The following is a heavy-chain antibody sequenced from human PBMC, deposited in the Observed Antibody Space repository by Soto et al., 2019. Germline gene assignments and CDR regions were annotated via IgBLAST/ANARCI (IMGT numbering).Heavy chain of an antibody. CDR2: IIPILGIA. CDR1: GGTFSSYT. CDR3: ASPVGRSSGRNRIDS. V-gene: IGHV1-69*02. J-gene: IGHJ4*02. Sequence: QVQLVQSGAEVKKPGSSVKVSCKASGGTFSSYTISWVRQAPGQGLEWMGRIIPILGIANYAQKFQGRVTIXXDXSXXTAYMELSSLRSEDTAVYYCASPVGRSSGRNRIDSWGQGTLVTVSS. D-gene: IGHD3-22*01.